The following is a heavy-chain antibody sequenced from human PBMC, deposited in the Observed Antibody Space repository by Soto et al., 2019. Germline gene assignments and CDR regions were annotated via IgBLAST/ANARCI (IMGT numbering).Heavy chain of an antibody. Sequence: RLTRTSAVVLQSFRRYSGCWIRQPPGKGLEWIGEINHSGSTNYNPSLKSRVTISVDTSKNQFSLKLSSVTAADTAAYYGASDTHDDFFSSYYTASYYYYGMDVWGELTSVPLSS. V-gene: IGHV4-34*01. CDR2: INHSGST. CDR3: ASDTHDDFFSSYYTASYYYYGMDV. J-gene: IGHJ6*02. D-gene: IGHD3-3*01. CDR1: LQSFRRYS.